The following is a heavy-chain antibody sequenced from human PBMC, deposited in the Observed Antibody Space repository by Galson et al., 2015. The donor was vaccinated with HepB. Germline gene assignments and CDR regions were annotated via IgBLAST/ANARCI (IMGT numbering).Heavy chain of an antibody. D-gene: IGHD4/OR15-4a*01. V-gene: IGHV4-39*01. CDR3: ASQNTAHDYDTPDTRPGSYWYFDL. Sequence: NPSLKSRVTISVDTSKNQFSLKLSSVTAADTAVYYCASQNTAHDYDTPDTRPGSYWYFDLWGRGTLVTVSS. J-gene: IGHJ2*01.